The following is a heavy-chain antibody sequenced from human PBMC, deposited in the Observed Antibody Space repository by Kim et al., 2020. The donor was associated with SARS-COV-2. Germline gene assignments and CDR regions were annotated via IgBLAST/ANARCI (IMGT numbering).Heavy chain of an antibody. CDR3: ARGDSYLDY. J-gene: IGHJ4*02. V-gene: IGHV1-46*01. CDR2: GST. Sequence: GSTSSAQKFQGGVTMTRDTSTSTVYMELSSLRSEDTAVYYCARGDSYLDYWGQGTLVTVSS.